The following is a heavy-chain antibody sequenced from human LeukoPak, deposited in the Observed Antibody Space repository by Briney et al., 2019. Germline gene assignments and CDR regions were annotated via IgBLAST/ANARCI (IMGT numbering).Heavy chain of an antibody. CDR3: ARDGGFLEWLPYYFDY. CDR2: ISYDGSNK. J-gene: IGHJ4*02. Sequence: GGSLRLSCAASGFTFSSYGMHWVRQAPGKGLEWVAVISYDGSNKYYVDSVKGRFTISGDNSKNTLYLQMNSLRPENTAVYYCARDGGFLEWLPYYFDYWGQGTLVAVSS. D-gene: IGHD3-3*01. V-gene: IGHV3-30*19. CDR1: GFTFSSYG.